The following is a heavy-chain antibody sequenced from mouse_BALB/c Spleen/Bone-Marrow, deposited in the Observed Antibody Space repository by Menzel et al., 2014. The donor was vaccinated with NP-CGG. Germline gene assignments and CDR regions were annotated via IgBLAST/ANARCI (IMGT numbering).Heavy chain of an antibody. Sequence: VQLQQSGAELVKPGASVKLSCTASGFNIKDTYMHWVKQRPEQGLEWIGRIDPANCNTKYDPKFQGKATKTADTSSNTAYLQLSSLTSEDTAVYYCAAYYYGTYGFAYWGQGTLVTVSA. D-gene: IGHD1-1*01. CDR1: GFNIKDTY. J-gene: IGHJ3*01. CDR2: IDPANCNT. CDR3: AAYYYGTYGFAY. V-gene: IGHV14-3*02.